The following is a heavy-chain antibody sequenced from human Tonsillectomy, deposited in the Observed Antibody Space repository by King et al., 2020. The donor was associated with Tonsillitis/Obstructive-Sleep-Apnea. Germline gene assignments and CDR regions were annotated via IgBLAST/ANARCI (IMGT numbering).Heavy chain of an antibody. CDR1: GGSIGSDY. CDR2: IYNSGST. J-gene: IGHJ4*02. D-gene: IGHD4-11*01. Sequence: VQLQESGPGLVKPSETLSLTCTVSGGSIGSDYWSWIRQPPGKGLEWLGYIYNSGSTSYNPSLKSRVTISLDTSKNQFYLKLRSVAAADTAVYYCATQTTVTYFDYWGQGTLVTVSS. V-gene: IGHV4-59*08. CDR3: ATQTTVTYFDY.